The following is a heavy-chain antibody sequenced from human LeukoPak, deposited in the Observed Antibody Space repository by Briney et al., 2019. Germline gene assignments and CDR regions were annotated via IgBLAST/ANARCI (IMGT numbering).Heavy chain of an antibody. CDR2: ISYSGST. V-gene: IGHV4-59*01. D-gene: IGHD2/OR15-2a*01. Sequence: SETLSLTCTVSGGSISNYYWNWIRQPPGKGLEWIGYISYSGSTNYNPSPKSRVTISVDTSKNQFSLKLSSVTAADTAVYYCARSFNYYYYYMDVWGKGTTVTVSS. CDR1: GGSISNYY. J-gene: IGHJ6*03. CDR3: ARSFNYYYYYMDV.